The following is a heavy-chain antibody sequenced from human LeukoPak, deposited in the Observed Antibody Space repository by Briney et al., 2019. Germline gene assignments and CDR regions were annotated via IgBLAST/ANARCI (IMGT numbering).Heavy chain of an antibody. CDR1: GFTFSSYG. CDR2: ISSSSSYI. D-gene: IGHD3-22*01. Sequence: GGSLRLSCAASGFTFSSYGMNWVRQAPGKGLEWVSSISSSSSYIYYADSVKGRFTISRDNAKNSLYLQMNSLRAEDTAVYYCARERSTTMIVVVSPSDYWGQGTLVTVSS. V-gene: IGHV3-21*01. CDR3: ARERSTTMIVVVSPSDY. J-gene: IGHJ4*02.